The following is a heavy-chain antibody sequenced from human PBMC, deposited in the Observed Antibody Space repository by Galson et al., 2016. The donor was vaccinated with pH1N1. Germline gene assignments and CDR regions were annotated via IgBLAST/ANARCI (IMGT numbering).Heavy chain of an antibody. CDR3: VGIKGGTLDI. CDR1: GYTFTIYY. D-gene: IGHD3-16*01. V-gene: IGHV1-46*01. CDR2: IDPGSGST. J-gene: IGHJ3*02. Sequence: SVKVSCKASGYTFTIYYMHWVRQAPGQGLEWMGIIDPGSGSTNYARKFQGRVTMTRDTSTSTVYMELTTLRSEDMATYYSVGIKGGTLDIWGQGTKVTVSS.